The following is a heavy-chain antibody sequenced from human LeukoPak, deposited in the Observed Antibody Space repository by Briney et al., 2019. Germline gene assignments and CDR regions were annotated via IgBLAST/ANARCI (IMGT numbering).Heavy chain of an antibody. CDR2: INSDGSST. V-gene: IGHV3-74*01. D-gene: IGHD5-18*01. CDR3: ARDGRYSYGPA. Sequence: GGSLRLSCAASGFTFSSYWMHWVRQAPAKGLVWVSRINSDGSSTSYADSVKGRFTISRDNAKNTLYLQMNSLRAEDTAVYYCARDGRYSYGPAWGQGTLVTVSS. J-gene: IGHJ5*02. CDR1: GFTFSSYW.